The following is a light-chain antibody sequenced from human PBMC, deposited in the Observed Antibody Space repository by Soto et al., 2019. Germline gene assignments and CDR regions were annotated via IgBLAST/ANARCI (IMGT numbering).Light chain of an antibody. CDR2: EVS. V-gene: IGLV2-14*01. J-gene: IGLJ3*02. Sequence: QSALTQPASVSGSPGQSITISCTGTSSDVGGYNYVSWYQQHPGVAPKLIIYEVSNRPSGVSNRFSGSKSGNTASLTISGLQADDEAGYYCSSSPSSRTWVFGGGTKLTVL. CDR1: SSDVGGYNY. CDR3: SSSPSSRTWV.